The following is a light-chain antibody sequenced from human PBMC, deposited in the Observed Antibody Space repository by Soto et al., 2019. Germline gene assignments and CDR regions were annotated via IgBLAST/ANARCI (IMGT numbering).Light chain of an antibody. Sequence: AIRMTQSPSSLSASTGDRVTITCRASQGISSYLAWYQQKPGKAPKLLIYAASTLQSGVPSRFSGSGSGTDFTLTIGCLQSEDFATYYCQQYYSYLLLTCGGGTKVEIK. CDR1: QGISSY. CDR2: AAS. CDR3: QQYYSYLLLT. J-gene: IGKJ4*01. V-gene: IGKV1-8*01.